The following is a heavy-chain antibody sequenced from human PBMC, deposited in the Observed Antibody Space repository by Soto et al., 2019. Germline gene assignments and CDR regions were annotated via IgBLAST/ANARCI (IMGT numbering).Heavy chain of an antibody. CDR1: GFTFSSYG. Sequence: QVQLVESGGGVVQPGRSLRLSCAASGFTFSSYGMHWVRQAPGKGLEWVAVIWYDGSNKYYADSVKGRFTISRDNSKNTLDLQMNSLRAEDTAVYYCARGMASFDYWGQGTLVTVSS. CDR3: ARGMASFDY. J-gene: IGHJ4*02. CDR2: IWYDGSNK. V-gene: IGHV3-33*01. D-gene: IGHD2-8*01.